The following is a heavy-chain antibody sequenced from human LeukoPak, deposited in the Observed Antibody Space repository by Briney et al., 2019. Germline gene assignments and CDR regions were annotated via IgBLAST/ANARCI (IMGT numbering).Heavy chain of an antibody. CDR3: ARVQDFETRGYYLGY. V-gene: IGHV4-34*01. J-gene: IGHJ4*01. D-gene: IGHD3-22*01. Sequence: SETLSLTCAVYGGSFSDYYWNWIRQPPGKGLEWIGEINHSGSTNYNPSLKSRVTMSVDTFKNQFSLTLSSVTAADMAVYYCARVQDFETRGYYLGYWGHGTLVTVSS. CDR1: GGSFSDYY. CDR2: INHSGST.